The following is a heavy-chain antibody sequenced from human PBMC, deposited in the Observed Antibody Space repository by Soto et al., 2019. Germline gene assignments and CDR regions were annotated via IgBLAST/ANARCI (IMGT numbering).Heavy chain of an antibody. D-gene: IGHD3-16*02. CDR2: INHSGST. V-gene: IGHV4-34*01. J-gene: IGHJ4*02. Sequence: PSETLSLTCAVYGGSFSGYYWSWIRQPPGKGLEWIGEINHSGSTNYNPSLKSRVTISVDTSKNQFSLKLSSVTAADTAVYYCARGFGGVIARIDYWGQGTLGTVSS. CDR3: ARGFGGVIARIDY. CDR1: GGSFSGYY.